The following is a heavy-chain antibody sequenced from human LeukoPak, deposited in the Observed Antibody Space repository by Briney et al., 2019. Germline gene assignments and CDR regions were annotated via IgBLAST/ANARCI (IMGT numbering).Heavy chain of an antibody. Sequence: GGSLRLSCAASGFTFSRYWMSWVRQAPGKGLEWVGNIKQDESERNYVDSVKGRFTISRDNAKNSLFLQMNSLRAEDTGVYYCARDKEGGIGRPSIFDHWGQGALVTVSS. CDR2: IKQDESER. V-gene: IGHV3-7*01. CDR1: GFTFSRYW. D-gene: IGHD3-3*02. J-gene: IGHJ4*02. CDR3: ARDKEGGIGRPSIFDH.